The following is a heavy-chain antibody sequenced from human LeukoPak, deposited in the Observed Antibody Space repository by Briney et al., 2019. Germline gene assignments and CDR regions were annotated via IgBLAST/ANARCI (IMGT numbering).Heavy chain of an antibody. CDR3: AKDRTTVTTYFDY. CDR2: ISYDGSNK. Sequence: GGSLRLSCAASGFTFSSYGMHWVRQAPGKGLEWVAVISYDGSNKYYADSVKGRFTISRDNSKNTLYLQMNSLRAEDTAVYYCAKDRTTVTTYFDYWGQGTLVTVSS. V-gene: IGHV3-30*18. CDR1: GFTFSSYG. J-gene: IGHJ4*02. D-gene: IGHD4-17*01.